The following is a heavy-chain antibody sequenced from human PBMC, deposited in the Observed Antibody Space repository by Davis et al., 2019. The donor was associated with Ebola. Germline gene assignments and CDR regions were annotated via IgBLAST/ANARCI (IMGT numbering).Heavy chain of an antibody. J-gene: IGHJ6*02. CDR3: ARDRYSSGGMDV. D-gene: IGHD6-25*01. Sequence: ASVKVSCKASGYTFTSYDINWVRQATGQGLEWMGWMNPNSGGTNYAQKFQGWVTMTRDTSISTAYMELSRLGSDDTAVYYCARDRYSSGGMDVWGQGTTVTVSS. CDR1: GYTFTSYD. CDR2: MNPNSGGT. V-gene: IGHV1-2*04.